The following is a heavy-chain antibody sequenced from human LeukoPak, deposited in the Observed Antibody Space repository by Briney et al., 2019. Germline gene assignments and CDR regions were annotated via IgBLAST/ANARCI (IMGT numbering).Heavy chain of an antibody. J-gene: IGHJ3*02. CDR2: ISSGGNT. Sequence: PGGSLRLSCAASGFTFSSYSMNWVRQAPGKGPEWVSLISSGGNTYYSDSVKGRFTISRDNSKNTLYLQMNSLRAEDTAVYYCARAAVTTGHAFDIWGQGTMVTVSS. D-gene: IGHD4-17*01. V-gene: IGHV3-53*01. CDR1: GFTFSSYS. CDR3: ARAAVTTGHAFDI.